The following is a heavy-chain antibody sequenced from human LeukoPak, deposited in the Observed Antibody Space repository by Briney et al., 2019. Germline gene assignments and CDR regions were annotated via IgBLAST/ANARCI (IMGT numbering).Heavy chain of an antibody. J-gene: IGHJ4*02. V-gene: IGHV3-23*01. CDR3: APRGIAAY. D-gene: IGHD6-25*01. CDR1: GFTFSNYG. Sequence: GGSLRLSCAASGFTFSNYGMTWVRQAPDKRLEWVSVISYGSGDSTYYTDSVKGRFTISRDNSKITVYLQMNSLRVEDTAVYYCAPRGIAAYWGQGTLVTVSS. CDR2: ISYGSGDST.